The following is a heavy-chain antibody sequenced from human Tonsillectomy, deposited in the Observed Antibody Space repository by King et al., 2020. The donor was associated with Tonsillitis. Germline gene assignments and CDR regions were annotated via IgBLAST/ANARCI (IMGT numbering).Heavy chain of an antibody. V-gene: IGHV3-23*04. J-gene: IGHJ4*02. CDR1: GFTFSSHA. D-gene: IGHD3-10*01. CDR3: AKDRGFGYLLGYYFAY. CDR2: ISGSGDTT. Sequence: VQLVESGGGLVQPGGSLRLSCAASGFTFSSHAMNWVRQAPGKGLEWVSIISGSGDTTYYADSVKGRFTISRDNSKNTVYVEMRSLRAEDTAVYYCAKDRGFGYLLGYYFAYWGQGTLVTVSS.